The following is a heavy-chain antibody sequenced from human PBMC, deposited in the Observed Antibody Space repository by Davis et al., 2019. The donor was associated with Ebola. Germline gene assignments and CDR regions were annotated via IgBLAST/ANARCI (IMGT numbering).Heavy chain of an antibody. Sequence: ASVKVSCKVSGYRLSDLSMHWVRQGPGKGPEWMGGFDPEAGEIIYAQHFKGRVSFTEDTSTNTAYMELSSLRSEDTAVYYCARGRPRRIVVPAATYYYYGMDVWGQGTTVTVSS. CDR2: FDPEAGEI. CDR1: GYRLSDLS. V-gene: IGHV1-24*01. J-gene: IGHJ6*02. CDR3: ARGRPRRIVVPAATYYYYGMDV. D-gene: IGHD2-2*01.